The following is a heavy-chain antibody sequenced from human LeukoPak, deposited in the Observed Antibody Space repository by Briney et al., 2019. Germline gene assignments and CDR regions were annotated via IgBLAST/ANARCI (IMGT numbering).Heavy chain of an antibody. V-gene: IGHV1-69*04. D-gene: IGHD5-12*01. Sequence: SVKVSCTTSGGTFNNYAISWVRQAPGQGLEWMGRVVPMFGIRNYPQTFRGRVNITADKATNTVYMELRSLRAEDTAIYYCATEPSRSYSFDHLDFWGLGTPVTVSS. CDR1: GGTFNNYA. CDR2: VVPMFGIR. CDR3: ATEPSRSYSFDHLDF. J-gene: IGHJ4*02.